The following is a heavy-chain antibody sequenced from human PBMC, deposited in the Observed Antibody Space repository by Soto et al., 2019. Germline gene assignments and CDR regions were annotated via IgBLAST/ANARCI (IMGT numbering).Heavy chain of an antibody. D-gene: IGHD6-25*01. CDR2: IYFTGNT. Sequence: SETLSLTCTASGGSITSSSHFWGWVRQPPGKGLEWIGTIYFTGNTYYTPSLKSRLTMSTDTSKNEFSLRLNSVTATDTAVYYCAGQTFTIAAASYGRSNWFDPWGPGTLVTVSS. V-gene: IGHV4-39*01. CDR3: AGQTFTIAAASYGRSNWFDP. J-gene: IGHJ5*02. CDR1: GGSITSSSHF.